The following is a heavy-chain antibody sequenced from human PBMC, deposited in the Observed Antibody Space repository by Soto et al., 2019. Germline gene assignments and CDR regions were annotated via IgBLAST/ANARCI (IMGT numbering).Heavy chain of an antibody. CDR1: GFSFSSYA. J-gene: IGHJ5*02. Sequence: VVSLILSCAASGFSFSSYAMGWVRQAPGKGLEWVSIISATDVATYYADSVKGHFIIARDDSRRTLFLQMNSLRAEDTAVYHCVKDVYSGSSGQFDLWGQGTLV. V-gene: IGHV3-23*01. CDR2: ISATDVAT. D-gene: IGHD1-26*01. CDR3: VKDVYSGSSGQFDL.